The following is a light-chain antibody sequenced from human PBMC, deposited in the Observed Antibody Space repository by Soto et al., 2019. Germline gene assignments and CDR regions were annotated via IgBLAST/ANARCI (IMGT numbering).Light chain of an antibody. Sequence: QSALTQPASVSGSPGQSITISCTGTSSDVGGYNYVSWYQQHPGKAPKLMIYEVNNRPSGVSNRFSGSKSGNTAFLTISGLQAEDEADYYCSSYTSSSTVVFGGGTKVTVL. J-gene: IGLJ2*01. V-gene: IGLV2-14*01. CDR1: SSDVGGYNY. CDR3: SSYTSSSTVV. CDR2: EVN.